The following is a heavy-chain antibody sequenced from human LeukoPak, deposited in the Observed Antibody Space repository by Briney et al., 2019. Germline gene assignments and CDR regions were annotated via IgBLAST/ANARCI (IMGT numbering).Heavy chain of an antibody. J-gene: IGHJ2*01. CDR3: ARAAAAMVTGWYFDL. D-gene: IGHD5-18*01. CDR1: GYTFTGYY. Sequence: ASVKVSCKASGYTFTGYYMHWVRQAPAQGLELMGWINPNSGGTNYAQKFQGRVTMTRDTSISTAYMELSRLRSDDTAVYYCARAAAAMVTGWYFDLWGRGTLVTVSS. V-gene: IGHV1-2*02. CDR2: INPNSGGT.